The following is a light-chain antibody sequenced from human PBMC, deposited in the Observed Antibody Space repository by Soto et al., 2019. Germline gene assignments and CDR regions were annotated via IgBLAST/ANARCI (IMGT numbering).Light chain of an antibody. CDR3: MQALQTPPT. CDR1: QSLLHSNGYNY. CDR2: LGS. J-gene: IGKJ5*01. Sequence: DIVMTQSPLSLPVTPGEQASISCRSSQSLLHSNGYNYLDWYLQKPGQSPQLLIYLGSNRASGVPDRFSGSGSGTDFTLKISRVEAGDVGVYYCMQALQTPPTFGQGTRLEIK. V-gene: IGKV2-28*01.